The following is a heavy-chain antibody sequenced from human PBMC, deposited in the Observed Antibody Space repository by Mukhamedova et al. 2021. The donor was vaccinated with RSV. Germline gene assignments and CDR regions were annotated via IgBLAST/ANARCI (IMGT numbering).Heavy chain of an antibody. CDR3: ARQYGSGSYLFDY. D-gene: IGHD3-10*01. V-gene: IGHV4-39*01. Sequence: SRVTISVDTSKNQFSLKLSSVTAADTAVYYCARQYGSGSYLFDYWGQGTLVTVSS. J-gene: IGHJ4*02.